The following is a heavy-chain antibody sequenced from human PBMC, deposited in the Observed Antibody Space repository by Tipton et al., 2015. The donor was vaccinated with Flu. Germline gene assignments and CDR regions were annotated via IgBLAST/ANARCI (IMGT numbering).Heavy chain of an antibody. V-gene: IGHV3-30*03. J-gene: IGHJ4*02. CDR3: ARDRWGSLDF. CDR2: MSYDGSNK. D-gene: IGHD3-16*01. Sequence: SLRLSCAASGFIFNTYGMHWVRQAPGKGLEWVAVMSYDGSNKLYADPVKGRFTISRDYSKNTLYLQMDSLRGEDTAVYYCARDRWGSLDFWGQGTLVTVSS. CDR1: GFIFNTYG.